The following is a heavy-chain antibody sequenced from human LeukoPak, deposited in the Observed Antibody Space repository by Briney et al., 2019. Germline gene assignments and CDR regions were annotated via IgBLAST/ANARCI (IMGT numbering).Heavy chain of an antibody. Sequence: PSETLSLTCAVYGGSFSGYYWSWIRQPPGKGLEWIGEINHSGSTNYNPSLKSRVTISVDTSKNQFSLKLSSVTAADTAVYYCARGLARGYSSSWYPVYWGQGTLVTVSS. V-gene: IGHV4-34*01. CDR1: GGSFSGYY. J-gene: IGHJ4*02. CDR2: INHSGST. CDR3: ARGLARGYSSSWYPVY. D-gene: IGHD6-13*01.